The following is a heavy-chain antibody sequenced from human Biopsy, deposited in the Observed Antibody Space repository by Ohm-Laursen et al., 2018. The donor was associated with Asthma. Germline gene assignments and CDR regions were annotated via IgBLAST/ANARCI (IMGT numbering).Heavy chain of an antibody. Sequence: GSLRLSCAASGFTFGDYCMSWVRQVPGQGLEWVANITHDGSDKNHVDSLKGRFTISRDNAKNLLFLQMNSLRAEDTAVYYCARTFHIGSPYHAEHYQLWGQGTLVTVSS. V-gene: IGHV3-7*01. CDR2: ITHDGSDK. D-gene: IGHD1-26*01. CDR3: ARTFHIGSPYHAEHYQL. J-gene: IGHJ1*01. CDR1: GFTFGDYC.